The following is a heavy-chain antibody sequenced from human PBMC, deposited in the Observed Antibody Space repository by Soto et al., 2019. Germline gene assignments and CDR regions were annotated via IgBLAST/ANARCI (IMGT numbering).Heavy chain of an antibody. V-gene: IGHV1-3*01. Sequence: QVQLVQSGAEVKKPGASVKVSCKASGYTFTSYAMHWVRQAPGQRLEWMGWINAGNGNTKYSQKFQGRVTITRDTSASTAYMELSSLRSEDTAVYYCARERQVSYYYYVMDVWGQGTTVTVSS. CDR3: ARERQVSYYYYVMDV. CDR1: GYTFTSYA. CDR2: INAGNGNT. J-gene: IGHJ6*02.